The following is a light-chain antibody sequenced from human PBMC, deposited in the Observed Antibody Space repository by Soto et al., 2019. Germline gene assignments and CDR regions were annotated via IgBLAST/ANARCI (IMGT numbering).Light chain of an antibody. CDR3: QQNNRYSWT. CDR1: RSVGTW. CDR2: KAS. J-gene: IGKJ1*01. V-gene: IGKV1-5*03. Sequence: DLQMTQSPSTPSASVGDRVTITGRASRSVGTWLVWYRQKPGKAPKLLNYKASSLEGGVPSRFSGSGSGTEFTVTISGLYPDDFATYYCQQNNRYSWTCAQGTVVDIK.